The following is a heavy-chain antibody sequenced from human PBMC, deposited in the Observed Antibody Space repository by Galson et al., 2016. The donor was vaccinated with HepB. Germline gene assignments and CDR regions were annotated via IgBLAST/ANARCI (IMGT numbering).Heavy chain of an antibody. D-gene: IGHD4-17*01. V-gene: IGHV5-10-1*01. J-gene: IGHJ4*02. CDR2: IEPSDSYT. Sequence: QSGAEVKKPGESLRISCKGSGYSFTSYWITWVRQMPGKGLEWMGRIEPSDSYTNYSPSFQGHVTISGDKSISTAYLQWSSPKALDTAMYYCVRQSDYASPRIDYWGQGTLVTVSS. CDR1: GYSFTSYW. CDR3: VRQSDYASPRIDY.